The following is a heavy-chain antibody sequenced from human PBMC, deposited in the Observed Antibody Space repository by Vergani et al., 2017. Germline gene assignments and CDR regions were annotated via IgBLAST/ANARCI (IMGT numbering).Heavy chain of an antibody. D-gene: IGHD1-26*01. Sequence: QVQLVQSGAEVKKPGASVKVSCEGSGYTFRNYGISWVRQAPGEGLEWLGWISVYSGETKFAQKFQGRVTLTRDTSTDTAYMEMGSLRSDDTAVYYCARDRGNSGDYNFDYWGQGTLVTVSS. V-gene: IGHV1-18*04. CDR3: ARDRGNSGDYNFDY. CDR2: ISVYSGET. J-gene: IGHJ4*02. CDR1: GYTFRNYG.